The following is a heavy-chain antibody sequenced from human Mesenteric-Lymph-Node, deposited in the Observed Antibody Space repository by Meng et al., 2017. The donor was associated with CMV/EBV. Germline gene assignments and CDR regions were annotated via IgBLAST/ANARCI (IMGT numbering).Heavy chain of an antibody. Sequence: GESLKISCAASGFTVSNNYMTWVRQAPGKGLEWVANIKQDGSEKYYVDSVKGRFTISRDNAKNSLYLQMNSLRAEDTAVYYCARVAIFGHFDYWGQGTLVTVSS. J-gene: IGHJ4*02. CDR3: ARVAIFGHFDY. CDR2: IKQDGSEK. V-gene: IGHV3-7*01. CDR1: GFTVSNNY. D-gene: IGHD3-3*01.